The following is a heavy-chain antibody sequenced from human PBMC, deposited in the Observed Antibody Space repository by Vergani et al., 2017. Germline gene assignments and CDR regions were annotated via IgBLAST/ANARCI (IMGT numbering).Heavy chain of an antibody. D-gene: IGHD2-21*02. CDR2: INPNRGGT. J-gene: IGHJ4*02. CDR3: ARGPVGGGDYYFDY. V-gene: IGHV1-2*04. Sequence: QVQLVQSGAEVKKPVASVKVSCKASGYTFTGYYMHWVRQAPGQGLEWMGWINPNRGGTNYAQKFQGWVTMTRDTSISTAYMELSRLRSDDTAVYYCARGPVGGGDYYFDYWGQGTLVTVSS. CDR1: GYTFTGYY.